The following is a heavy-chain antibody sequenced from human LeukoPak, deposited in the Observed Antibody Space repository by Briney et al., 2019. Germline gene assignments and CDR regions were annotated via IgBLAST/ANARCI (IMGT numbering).Heavy chain of an antibody. CDR3: ARTLYDFWSGYYYDAFDI. J-gene: IGHJ3*02. CDR2: ISSSGSTI. Sequence: GGSLRLSCAASGFTFSSYEMNWVRQAPGKGPEWVSYISSSGSTIYYADSVKGRFTISRDNAKNSLYLQMNSLRAEDTAVYYCARTLYDFWSGYYYDAFDIWGQGTMVTVSS. D-gene: IGHD3-3*01. CDR1: GFTFSSYE. V-gene: IGHV3-48*03.